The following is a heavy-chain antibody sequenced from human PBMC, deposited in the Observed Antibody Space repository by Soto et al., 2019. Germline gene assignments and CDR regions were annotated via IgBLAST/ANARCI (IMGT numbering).Heavy chain of an antibody. V-gene: IGHV3-7*01. CDR3: SRNYYDYIWGIYPLVF. D-gene: IGHD3-16*01. CDR2: IKQDGSEK. CDR1: GFTFSSHW. Sequence: EVQLVESGGGLVQPGGSLRLSCAASGFTFSSHWMSWVRQAPGQGLEWLASIKQDGSEKHYVDSVKGRFTISRDNAKNSLYLQMNSMRVEVTALYYCSRNYYDYIWGIYPLVFWGQGTLVTVSS. J-gene: IGHJ4*02.